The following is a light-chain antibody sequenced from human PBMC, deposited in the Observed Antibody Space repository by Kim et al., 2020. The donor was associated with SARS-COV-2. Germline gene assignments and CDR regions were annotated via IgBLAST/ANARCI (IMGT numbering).Light chain of an antibody. CDR3: QVWDSSAGV. CDR2: RDT. CDR1: NIGSEN. Sequence: SYELTQPLSVSVALGQTARITCGGNNIGSENVHWYQQKPGQAPVLVIYRDTNRPSGIPERFSGSNLGNTATLTITRAQAGDEADYYCQVWDSSAGVFGGGTQLTVL. V-gene: IGLV3-9*01. J-gene: IGLJ3*02.